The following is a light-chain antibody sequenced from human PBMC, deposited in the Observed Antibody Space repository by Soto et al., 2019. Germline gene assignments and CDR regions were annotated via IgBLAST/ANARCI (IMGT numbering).Light chain of an antibody. CDR2: GAS. Sequence: TQSPSSLSASVGDRVTITCRASQSVSSDYLAWYQQKPGQAPRLLIYGASIRATGIPDRFSGSGSGTDFTLTINRLEPEDFALYYCQHYDRSPMFTFGQGTRLQIK. CDR1: QSVSSDY. J-gene: IGKJ2*01. CDR3: QHYDRSPMFT. V-gene: IGKV3-20*01.